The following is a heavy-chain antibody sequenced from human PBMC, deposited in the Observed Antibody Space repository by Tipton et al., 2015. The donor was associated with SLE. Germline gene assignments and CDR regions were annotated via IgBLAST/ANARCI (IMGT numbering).Heavy chain of an antibody. CDR2: IHYSGGT. D-gene: IGHD6-13*01. CDR1: GGSISSHY. CDR3: ARRPGSSWYEDYLDY. Sequence: TLSLTCTVSGGSISSHYWSWIRRPPGKAPEWIAYIHYSGGTNYNPSLKSRVTMSVDTSKNQFSLKLSSVTAADTAVYYCARRPGSSWYEDYLDYWGQGTLVTVSS. J-gene: IGHJ4*02. V-gene: IGHV4-59*11.